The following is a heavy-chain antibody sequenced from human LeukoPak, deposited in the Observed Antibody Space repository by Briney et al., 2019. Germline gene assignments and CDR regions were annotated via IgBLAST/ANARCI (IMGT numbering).Heavy chain of an antibody. CDR3: ARARENDY. D-gene: IGHD5-24*01. Sequence: SETLSLTCAVYGGSFSGYYWSWIRQPPGKGLEWIGEINHSGSTNYNPSPKRRVTISVDTSKNQSSLKLSSVTAADTAVYNCARARENDYWGQGTLVTVSS. J-gene: IGHJ4*02. CDR1: GGSFSGYY. CDR2: INHSGST. V-gene: IGHV4-34*01.